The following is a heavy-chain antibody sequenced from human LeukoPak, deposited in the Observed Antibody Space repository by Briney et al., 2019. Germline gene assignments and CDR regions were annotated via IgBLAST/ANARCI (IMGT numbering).Heavy chain of an antibody. CDR2: IYYSGTT. V-gene: IGHV4-31*03. CDR1: GGSISSGGYY. CDR3: ARDLSGRNAFNI. J-gene: IGHJ3*02. Sequence: SQTLSLTCTVSGGSISSGGYYWSWIRQHPGKGLEWIGYIYYSGTTDYNPSLKSRVTISVDTSKNQFSLKLSSVTAADTAVYYCARDLSGRNAFNIWGQGTMVTVSS. D-gene: IGHD2-15*01.